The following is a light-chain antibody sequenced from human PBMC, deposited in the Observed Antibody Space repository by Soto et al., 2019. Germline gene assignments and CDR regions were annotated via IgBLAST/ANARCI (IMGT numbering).Light chain of an antibody. CDR2: GSF. CDR1: QGIRND. CDR3: LQDYNYPRT. J-gene: IGKJ1*01. V-gene: IGKV1-6*01. Sequence: AIQMTQAPSALSASVGDSGSITCRARQGIRNDLGWYQQRPGAAPKLLIYGSFNLQTGVPSRFSGSGSGTDFTLTISSLQPEDFATYDCLQDYNYPRTFCQGNKVEV.